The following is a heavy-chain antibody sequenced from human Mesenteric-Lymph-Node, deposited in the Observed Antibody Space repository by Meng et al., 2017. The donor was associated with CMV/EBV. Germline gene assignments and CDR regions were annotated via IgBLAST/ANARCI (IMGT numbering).Heavy chain of an antibody. D-gene: IGHD3-10*01. CDR1: EFTFGSYS. CDR2: ISGTSSYI. Sequence: GESLKISCAASEFTFGSYSMNWVRQAPGKGLEWVSSISGTSSYIHYADSVKGRFTISRDNAKNSLYLQMNSLRAEDTAVYYCVRDMAGAGPGYWGQGTLVTVSS. J-gene: IGHJ4*02. V-gene: IGHV3-21*01. CDR3: VRDMAGAGPGY.